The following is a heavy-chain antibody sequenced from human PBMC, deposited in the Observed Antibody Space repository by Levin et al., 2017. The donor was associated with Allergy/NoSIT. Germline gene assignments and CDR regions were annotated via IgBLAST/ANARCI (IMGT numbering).Heavy chain of an antibody. V-gene: IGHV4-39*01. CDR3: SRQWLGGSYYWFDP. CDR2: IHYSGTT. CDR1: GDSISSSNYY. D-gene: IGHD1-26*01. Sequence: ASQTLSLTCIVSGDSISSSNYYWGWVRQPPGKGLEWIGNIHYSGTTYCNPSLESRVTISVDTSKNQFSLKLNSVTVADTAVYYCSRQWLGGSYYWFDPWGQGTLVTVSS. J-gene: IGHJ5*02.